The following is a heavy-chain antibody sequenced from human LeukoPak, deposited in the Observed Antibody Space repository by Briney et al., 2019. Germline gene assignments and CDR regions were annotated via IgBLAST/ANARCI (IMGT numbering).Heavy chain of an antibody. CDR1: GGSISSYY. CDR2: IYYSGST. D-gene: IGHD3-22*01. J-gene: IGHJ4*02. Sequence: PSETLSLTCTVSGGSISSYYWSWIRQPPGKGLEWIGYIYYSGSTNYNPSLKSRVTISVDTSKNQFSLKLSSVTAADTAVYYCARSPIYAGYYEPIFDYWGQGTLVTVSS. CDR3: ARSPIYAGYYEPIFDY. V-gene: IGHV4-59*08.